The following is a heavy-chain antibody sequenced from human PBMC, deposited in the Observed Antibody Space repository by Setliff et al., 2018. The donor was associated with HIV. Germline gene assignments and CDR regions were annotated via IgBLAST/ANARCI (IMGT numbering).Heavy chain of an antibody. D-gene: IGHD2-8*01. J-gene: IGHJ4*02. V-gene: IGHV3-48*03. CDR1: GFTLSDYE. CDR3: AKWRWQQSEFDY. Sequence: PGGSLRLSCAASGFTLSDYEMNWVRQAPGKGPEWISFIASASSSTYYAASVKGRFIISRDNARNSLYLQMNSLSAEDTAVYYCAKWRWQQSEFDYWGQGTLVTVSS. CDR2: IASASSST.